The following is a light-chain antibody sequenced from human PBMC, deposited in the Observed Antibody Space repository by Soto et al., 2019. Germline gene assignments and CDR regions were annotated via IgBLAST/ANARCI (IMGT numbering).Light chain of an antibody. V-gene: IGKV3-20*01. Sequence: EIVLTQSPATLSLSPGERATLSCRASQTVRNNLAWYQQKPGQAPRLLIYAASTRATGIPDRFSGSASETDFTLTINRLEPEDSAVYYCQQYASAPFSLGPGTKVDIK. CDR3: QQYASAPFS. J-gene: IGKJ3*01. CDR2: AAS. CDR1: QTVRNN.